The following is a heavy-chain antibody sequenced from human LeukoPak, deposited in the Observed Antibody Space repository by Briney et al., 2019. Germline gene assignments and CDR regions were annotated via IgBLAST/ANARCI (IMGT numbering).Heavy chain of an antibody. CDR3: ASSASGYIDY. D-gene: IGHD3-3*01. CDR2: IYYSGST. V-gene: IGHV4-39*01. Sequence: PSETLSLTCTVSGGSISSSSYYWGWIRQPPGKGLEWIGSIYYSGSTYYDPSLKSRVTISVDTSKNQFSLKLSSVTAADTAVYYCASSASGYIDYWGRGTLVTVSS. CDR1: GGSISSSSYY. J-gene: IGHJ4*02.